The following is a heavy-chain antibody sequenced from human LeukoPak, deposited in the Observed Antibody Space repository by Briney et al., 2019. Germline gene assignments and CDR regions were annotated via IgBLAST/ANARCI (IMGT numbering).Heavy chain of an antibody. Sequence: ASVKVSCKVSGYTLTELSMHWVRQAPGKGLEWMGGFDPEDGETIYAQKFQGGVTMTEDTSTDTAYMELSSLRSEDTAVYYCATNPLWFGELLYESDYWGQGTLVTVSS. CDR2: FDPEDGET. J-gene: IGHJ4*02. CDR1: GYTLTELS. D-gene: IGHD3-10*01. V-gene: IGHV1-24*01. CDR3: ATNPLWFGELLYESDY.